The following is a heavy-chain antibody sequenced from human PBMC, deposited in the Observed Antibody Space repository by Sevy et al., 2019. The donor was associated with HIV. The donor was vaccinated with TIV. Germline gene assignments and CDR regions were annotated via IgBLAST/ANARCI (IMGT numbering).Heavy chain of an antibody. V-gene: IGHV1-18*01. D-gene: IGHD1-26*01. CDR1: GYTFTSYG. J-gene: IGHJ1*01. CDR3: ARAPSGSQGPGQYFHH. CDR2: ISTYNGDT. Sequence: VSVKVSCKTFGYTFTSYGISWVRQAPGQGLEWMGWISTYNGDTNSAQKLQGRVTMTTDTSTSTAYMELRSLRSDDTAVYYCARAPSGSQGPGQYFHHWGQGTLVTVSS.